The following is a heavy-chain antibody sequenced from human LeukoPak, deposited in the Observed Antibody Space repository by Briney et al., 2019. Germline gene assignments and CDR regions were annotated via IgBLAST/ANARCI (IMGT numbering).Heavy chain of an antibody. CDR3: ARHPWVGARALFDY. D-gene: IGHD1-26*01. Sequence: PSETLSLTCTVSGGSISSYYWSWIRQPPGKGLEWIGYIYYSGSTNYNPSLKSRVTISVDTSKSQFSLKLSSVTAADTAVYYCARHPWVGARALFDYWGQGTLVTVSS. CDR1: GGSISSYY. CDR2: IYYSGST. V-gene: IGHV4-59*08. J-gene: IGHJ4*02.